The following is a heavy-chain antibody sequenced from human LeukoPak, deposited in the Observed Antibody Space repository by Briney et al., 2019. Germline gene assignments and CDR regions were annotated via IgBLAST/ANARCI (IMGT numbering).Heavy chain of an antibody. V-gene: IGHV4-31*03. CDR1: GGSISSGGYY. J-gene: IGHJ4*02. D-gene: IGHD3-22*01. Sequence: SETLSLTCTVSGGSISSGGYYWSWIRQYPGKGLEWIGHFYYSGSTYYNPSLKSRLTISVDTSKNQFSLKLSSVTAADTAVYYCARSYYYGSIDYWGQGTLVTVSS. CDR2: FYYSGST. CDR3: ARSYYYGSIDY.